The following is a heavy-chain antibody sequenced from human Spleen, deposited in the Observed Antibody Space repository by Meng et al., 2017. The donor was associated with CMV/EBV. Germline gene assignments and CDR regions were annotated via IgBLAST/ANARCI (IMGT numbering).Heavy chain of an antibody. CDR3: ARGGTNYYYYDVDV. D-gene: IGHD1-7*01. Sequence: ASVKVSCKASGYTFTGYYMHWVRQAPGQGLEWMGWINPNSGGTKYAQKFQGRVTMTRDTSISTAHMELSRLTSDDTAMYYCARGGTNYYYYDVDVWGQGTTVTVSS. V-gene: IGHV1-2*02. J-gene: IGHJ6*02. CDR2: INPNSGGT. CDR1: GYTFTGYY.